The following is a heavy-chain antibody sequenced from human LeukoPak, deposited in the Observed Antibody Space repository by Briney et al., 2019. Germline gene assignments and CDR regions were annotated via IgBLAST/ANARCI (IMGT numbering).Heavy chain of an antibody. CDR2: IYYNGNT. Sequence: PSETLSLTCTVSGGSFSSGTHYWSWIRQPPGKGLEWIGYIYYNGNTNYNPSLKSRVTISVDTSKNQFFLKLSSVTAADTAVYYCARGDCSGGSCYSPYYYYYYMDVWGKGTTVTVSS. D-gene: IGHD2-15*01. CDR1: GGSFSSGTHY. CDR3: ARGDCSGGSCYSPYYYYYYMDV. V-gene: IGHV4-61*01. J-gene: IGHJ6*03.